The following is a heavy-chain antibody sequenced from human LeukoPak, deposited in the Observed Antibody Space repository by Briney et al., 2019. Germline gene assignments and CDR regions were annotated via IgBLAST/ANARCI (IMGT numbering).Heavy chain of an antibody. J-gene: IGHJ5*02. Sequence: PSETLSLTCTVSGGSISTNYWTWIRQPAGRGLEWIGLVSASGNTRYNPSLESRVTMSVDTSKNQFSLSLTSVTAADTGVYFCATGLAGNYDFNCFDPWGQGTLVTVSS. CDR3: ATGLAGNYDFNCFDP. CDR2: VSASGNT. D-gene: IGHD1-7*01. CDR1: GGSISTNY. V-gene: IGHV4-4*07.